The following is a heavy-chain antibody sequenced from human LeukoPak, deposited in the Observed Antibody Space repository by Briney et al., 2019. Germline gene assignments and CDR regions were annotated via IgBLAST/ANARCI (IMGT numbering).Heavy chain of an antibody. V-gene: IGHV1-18*01. Sequence: GASVKVSCKASGYKFTNYGISWVRQAPGQGLEWMGWISPYNGNTIYAQKLQGRVTMTTDTSTSTAYMELRSLRSDDTAVYYCARGSPPMVYYDRSGYYSYYFDYWGQGTLVTVSS. CDR2: ISPYNGNT. J-gene: IGHJ4*02. CDR3: ARGSPPMVYYDRSGYYSYYFDY. CDR1: GYKFTNYG. D-gene: IGHD3-22*01.